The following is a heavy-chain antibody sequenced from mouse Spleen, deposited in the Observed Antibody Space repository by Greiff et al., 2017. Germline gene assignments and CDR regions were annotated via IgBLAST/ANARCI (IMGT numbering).Heavy chain of an antibody. D-gene: IGHD2-9*01. V-gene: IGHV1-80*01. CDR3: ARSYYGYLYFDY. CDR1: GYAFSSYW. Sequence: VQLQQSGAELVKPGASVKISCKASGYAFSSYWMNWVKQRPGKGLEWIGQIYPGDGDTNYNGKFKGKATLTADKSSSTAYMQLSSLTSEDSAVYFCARSYYGYLYFDYWGQGTTLTVSS. J-gene: IGHJ2*01. CDR2: IYPGDGDT.